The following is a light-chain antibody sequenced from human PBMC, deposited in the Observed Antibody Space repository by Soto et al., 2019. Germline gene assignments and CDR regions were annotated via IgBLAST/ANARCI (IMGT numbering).Light chain of an antibody. J-gene: IGKJ5*01. CDR2: GAS. CDR3: QHYSSSPPAIT. Sequence: EIVLTQSPGTLSLSPGERATLSCRASQSVTSGYLAWYQQQPNQAPRLLIYGASYRATDIPDRFSGGGSGPDFTLTISRLEPEDFAVYYCQHYSSSPPAITFGQGTRLEIK. CDR1: QSVTSGY. V-gene: IGKV3-20*01.